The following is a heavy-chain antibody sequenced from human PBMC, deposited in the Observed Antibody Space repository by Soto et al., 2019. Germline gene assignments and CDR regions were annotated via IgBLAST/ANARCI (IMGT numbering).Heavy chain of an antibody. D-gene: IGHD5-18*01. Sequence: GGSLRLSCAASGFSFSYYGMHWVRQAPGKGLQWVAVVSSDTRNKYYADSVKGRFTISRDNSKNIVYLQMNSLRVEDTAVYYCAKGVQGSYSSYNFDYWGQGTLVTVSS. CDR2: VSSDTRNK. V-gene: IGHV3-30*18. CDR3: AKGVQGSYSSYNFDY. J-gene: IGHJ4*02. CDR1: GFSFSYYG.